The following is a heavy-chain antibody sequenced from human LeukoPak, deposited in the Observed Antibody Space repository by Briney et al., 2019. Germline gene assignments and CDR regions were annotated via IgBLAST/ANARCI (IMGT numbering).Heavy chain of an antibody. J-gene: IGHJ4*02. Sequence: SETLSLTCTVSGGSIRSSSYYWGWIRQPPGKGLEWIGTIYYSGSTYYNPSLKSRVTVSVDTSKNQFSLKLSSVTAAAAAVYYCAGCSGASCYYITSPLYFDYWGQGTLVTVSS. D-gene: IGHD2-15*01. CDR1: GGSIRSSSYY. CDR3: AGCSGASCYYITSPLYFDY. V-gene: IGHV4-39*07. CDR2: IYYSGST.